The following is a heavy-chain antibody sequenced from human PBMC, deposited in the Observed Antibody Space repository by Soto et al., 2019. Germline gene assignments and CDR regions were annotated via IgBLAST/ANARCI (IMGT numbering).Heavy chain of an antibody. Sequence: SETLSLTCTVSGGSISTSSYHWAWLRPPPGKGLEWIGYIYYSGSTNYNPSLKSRVTISVDTSKNQLSLKLSSVTAADTAVYYCARGSAAGTKSPFDYWGQGTLVTVSS. CDR3: ARGSAAGTKSPFDY. CDR2: IYYSGST. V-gene: IGHV4-61*05. J-gene: IGHJ4*02. D-gene: IGHD6-13*01. CDR1: GGSISTSSYH.